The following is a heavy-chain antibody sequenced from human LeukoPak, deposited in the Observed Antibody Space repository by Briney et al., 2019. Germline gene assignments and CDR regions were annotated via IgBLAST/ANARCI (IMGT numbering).Heavy chain of an antibody. J-gene: IGHJ4*02. CDR3: ASFTYYDSPH. V-gene: IGHV4-59*12. D-gene: IGHD3-22*01. CDR2: IYHSGST. Sequence: SETLSLTCTVSGGSISSSYWSWIRQPPRKGLEWIGYIYHSGSTYYNPSLKSRVTISVDRSKNQFSLKLSSVTAADTAVYYCASFTYYDSPHWGQGTLVTVSS. CDR1: GGSISSSY.